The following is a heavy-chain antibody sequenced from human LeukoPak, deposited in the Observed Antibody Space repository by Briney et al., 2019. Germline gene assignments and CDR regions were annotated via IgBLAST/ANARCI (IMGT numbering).Heavy chain of an antibody. CDR3: ARDPASGARPRGTTRGRSFDY. D-gene: IGHD2-2*01. V-gene: IGHV1-18*01. CDR2: ISAYNGNT. Sequence: ASVKVSSKASGYTFTSYGISWVRQAPGQGLEWMGWISAYNGNTNYAQKLQGRVTMTTDTSTSTAYMELRSLRSDDTAVYYCARDPASGARPRGTTRGRSFDYWGQGTLVTVSS. CDR1: GYTFTSYG. J-gene: IGHJ4*02.